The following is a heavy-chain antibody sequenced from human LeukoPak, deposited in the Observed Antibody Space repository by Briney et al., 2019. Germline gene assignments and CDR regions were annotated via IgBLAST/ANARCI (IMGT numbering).Heavy chain of an antibody. D-gene: IGHD5-24*01. CDR3: ARVKRYWFDP. CDR2: ISAYNGNT. CDR1: GYTFTGYY. Sequence: ASVKVSCKASGYTFTGYYMHWVRQAPGQGLEWMGWISAYNGNTNYAQKLQGRVTMTTDTSTSTAYMELRSLRSDDTAVYYCARVKRYWFDPWGQGTLVTVSS. J-gene: IGHJ5*02. V-gene: IGHV1-18*04.